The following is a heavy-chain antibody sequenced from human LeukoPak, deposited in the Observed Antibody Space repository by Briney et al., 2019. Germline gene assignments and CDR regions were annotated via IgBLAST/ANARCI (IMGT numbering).Heavy chain of an antibody. CDR2: INPNSGGT. CDR1: GYTFTGYY. CDR3: ARDRGFLEWLSQFDP. J-gene: IGHJ5*02. D-gene: IGHD3-3*01. V-gene: IGHV1-2*02. Sequence: ASVKVSCKASGYTFTGYYIHWVRQAPGQGLEWMGWINPNSGGTNYAQKFQGRVTMTRDTSISTAYMELSRLRSNDTAVYYCARDRGFLEWLSQFDPWGQGTLVTVSS.